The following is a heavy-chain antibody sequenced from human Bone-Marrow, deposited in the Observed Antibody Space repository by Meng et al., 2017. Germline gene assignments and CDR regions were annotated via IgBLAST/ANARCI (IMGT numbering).Heavy chain of an antibody. D-gene: IGHD2-8*01. CDR3: AREGYCSNGVCYGVRYFYGMDV. CDR1: GLGLTSHT. Sequence: GGSLRLSCAASGLGLTSHTMNWVRLAPGKGLEWVSSISSSSNYIYYADSVKGRFRISRDNARNSLYLQMDSLRAEDTAAYYCAREGYCSNGVCYGVRYFYGMDVWGQGTTVTVSS. V-gene: IGHV3-21*01. CDR2: ISSSSNYI. J-gene: IGHJ6*02.